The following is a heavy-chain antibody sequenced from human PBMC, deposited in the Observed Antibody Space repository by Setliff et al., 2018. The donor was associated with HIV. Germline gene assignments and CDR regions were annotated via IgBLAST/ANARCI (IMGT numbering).Heavy chain of an antibody. CDR2: INSDGSTT. V-gene: IGHV3-74*01. J-gene: IGHJ3*02. CDR1: GFTLSTYW. CDR3: ARDRPRGGGSLDAFDI. Sequence: GGSLRLSCAASGFTLSTYWMHWVRLVPGKGLVWVSRINSDGSTTSYADAVKGRFTISRDNAKNTLYLQMNSLRAEDTAVYYCARDRPRGGGSLDAFDIWGQGTMVTVSS. D-gene: IGHD1-26*01.